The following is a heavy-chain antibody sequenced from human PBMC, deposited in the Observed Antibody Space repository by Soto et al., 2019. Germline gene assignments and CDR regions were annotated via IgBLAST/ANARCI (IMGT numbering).Heavy chain of an antibody. CDR1: GGSVSSGTYY. CDR2: IYYSGST. J-gene: IGHJ4*02. Sequence: ASETLSLTRTVSGGSVSSGTYYRGWIRPPPGEGLEWIGYIYYSGSTKYNPALKSRVTISVDTSKTQFSLKLRSVTAADTAVYYCERDGPYSYGHPVPGHGVDCWGQGTLVTVSS. CDR3: ERDGPYSYGHPVPGHGVDC. V-gene: IGHV4-61*01. D-gene: IGHD5-18*01.